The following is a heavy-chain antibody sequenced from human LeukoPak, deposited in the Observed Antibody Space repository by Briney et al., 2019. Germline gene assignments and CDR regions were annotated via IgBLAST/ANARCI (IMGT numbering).Heavy chain of an antibody. J-gene: IGHJ6*02. CDR2: INSDGSIT. D-gene: IGHD3-3*01. CDR3: ARIGEAGVPSAMDV. Sequence: GGSLRLSCAASGFALRSYWIHWVRHDPGKGLVWVSRINSDGSITNYADSVKGRFTISRDNAENTVDLHMSSLRAEDTAVYYCARIGEAGVPSAMDVWGPGTTVTVSS. V-gene: IGHV3-74*01. CDR1: GFALRSYW.